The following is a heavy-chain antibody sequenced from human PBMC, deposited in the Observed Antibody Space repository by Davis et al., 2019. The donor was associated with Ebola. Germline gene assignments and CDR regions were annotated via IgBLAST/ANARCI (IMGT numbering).Heavy chain of an antibody. CDR3: AREVLTGYYNIKSFDY. CDR1: GGSISYNY. Sequence: MPSETLSLTCNVSGGSISYNYWSWIRQPPGKGLEWIGYIYYSGSTNYNPSLKSRVTISVDTSKNQFSLNLTSVTAADTAVYYCAREVLTGYYNIKSFDYWGQGTLVTVSS. CDR2: IYYSGST. J-gene: IGHJ4*02. D-gene: IGHD3-9*01. V-gene: IGHV4-59*01.